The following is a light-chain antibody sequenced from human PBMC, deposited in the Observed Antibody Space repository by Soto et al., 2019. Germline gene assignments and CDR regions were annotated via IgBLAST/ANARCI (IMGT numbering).Light chain of an antibody. Sequence: EVVMTQSPATLSVSPGERVALSCRASQSISINLAWIQQKPGQGPSLLMIGASTRATGVPDRFSGSVSGTEFTLTINSLQSDDFATYYRQKYDKSPPSTFGKGTKVDIK. CDR1: QSISIN. CDR3: QKYDKSPPST. J-gene: IGKJ1*01. V-gene: IGKV3-15*01. CDR2: GAS.